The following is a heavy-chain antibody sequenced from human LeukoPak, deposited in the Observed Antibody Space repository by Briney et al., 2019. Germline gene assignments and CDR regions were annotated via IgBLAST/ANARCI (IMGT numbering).Heavy chain of an antibody. CDR1: GFTFSDYY. V-gene: IGHV3-7*01. CDR2: IKQDGSEK. Sequence: PGGSLRLSCAASGFTFSDYYMSWIRQAPGKGLEWVANIKQDGSEKNYVDSVKGRFTISRDNAKNSLYLQMNSLRAEDTAVYYCARDSRIVGATGGSDYWGQGTLVTVSS. D-gene: IGHD1-26*01. J-gene: IGHJ4*02. CDR3: ARDSRIVGATGGSDY.